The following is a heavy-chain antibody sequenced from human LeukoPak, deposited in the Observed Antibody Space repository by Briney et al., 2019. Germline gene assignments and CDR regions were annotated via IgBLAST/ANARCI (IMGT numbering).Heavy chain of an antibody. CDR3: ARGRRYYDSSGYQAPLDY. Sequence: SVKVSCKASGGTFSSYAISGVRQAPGQGLEWMGGIIPIFGTANYAQKFQGRVTITTDESTSTAYMELSSLRSEDTAVYYCARGRRYYDSSGYQAPLDYWGQGTLVTVSS. CDR2: IIPIFGTA. V-gene: IGHV1-69*05. D-gene: IGHD3-22*01. J-gene: IGHJ4*02. CDR1: GGTFSSYA.